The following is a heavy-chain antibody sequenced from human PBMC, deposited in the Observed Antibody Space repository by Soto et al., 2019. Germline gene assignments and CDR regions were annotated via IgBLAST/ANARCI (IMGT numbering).Heavy chain of an antibody. CDR3: ARVHFDVLTRYYRGWFDP. Sequence: QVQLVQSGAEVKKPGSSVKVSCKASGGAFTSYGITWVRQAPGQGLEWMGGILPLFGTRSYAQKFQGRLTIPADEPTSTAYMDLSSLRSEDTAVYYCARVHFDVLTRYYRGWFDPWGQGTLVTVSS. CDR1: GGAFTSYG. J-gene: IGHJ5*02. D-gene: IGHD3-9*01. V-gene: IGHV1-69*01. CDR2: ILPLFGTR.